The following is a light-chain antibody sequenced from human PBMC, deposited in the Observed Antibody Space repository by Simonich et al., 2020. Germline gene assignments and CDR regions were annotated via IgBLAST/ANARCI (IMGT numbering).Light chain of an antibody. CDR3: CSYAGSSTVV. J-gene: IGLJ2*01. CDR2: EGS. V-gene: IGLV2-23*01. Sequence: QSALTQPASVSGSPGQSITISCTGTSSDVWSYNLVSWYQQHPGKAPKLMIYEGSKRPSGGSNRFSGSKSGNTASLTISGLQAEDEADYYCCSYAGSSTVVFGGGTKLTVL. CDR1: SSDVWSYNL.